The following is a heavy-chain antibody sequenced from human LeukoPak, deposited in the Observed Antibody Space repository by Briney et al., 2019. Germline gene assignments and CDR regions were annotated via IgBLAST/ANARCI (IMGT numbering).Heavy chain of an antibody. J-gene: IGHJ4*02. CDR3: ARDKMTLVVGGVDY. D-gene: IGHD2-15*01. V-gene: IGHV3-7*01. Sequence: GGSLRLSCAASGFTFSNYWMSWVRQAPGKGLEWVANIKQDGSERYYVDSVQGRFTISRDNAKNSLYLQMNSLRAEDAAVYYCARDKMTLVVGGVDYWGQGTLVTVSS. CDR1: GFTFSNYW. CDR2: IKQDGSER.